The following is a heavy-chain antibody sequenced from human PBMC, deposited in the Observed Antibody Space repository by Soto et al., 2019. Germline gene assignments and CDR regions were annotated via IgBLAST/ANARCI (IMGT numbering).Heavy chain of an antibody. J-gene: IGHJ5*02. D-gene: IGHD2-21*02. CDR3: AREAAYCGGDCYPSS. CDR2: IWYDGSNK. V-gene: IGHV3-33*01. CDR1: GFTFSSYG. Sequence: QVQLVESGGGVVQPGRSLRLSCAASGFTFSSYGMHWVRQAPGKGLEWVAVIWYDGSNKYYADSVKGRFTISRDNSKNPLYLQMNSLRAEDTAVYYCAREAAYCGGDCYPSSWGQGTLVTVSS.